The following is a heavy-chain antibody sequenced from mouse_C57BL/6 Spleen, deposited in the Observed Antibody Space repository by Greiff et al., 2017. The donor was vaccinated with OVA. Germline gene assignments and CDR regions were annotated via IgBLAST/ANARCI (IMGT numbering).Heavy chain of an antibody. CDR2: ISYDGSN. CDR3: ARIYYDYDYFDY. Sequence: EVQLQESGPGLVKPSQSLSLTCSVTGYSITSGYYWNWIRQFPGNQLEWMGYISYDGSNNYNPSLKNRISITRDTSKNQFFLKLNSVTTEDTATYYCARIYYDYDYFDYWGQGTTLTVSS. V-gene: IGHV3-6*01. CDR1: GYSITSGYY. J-gene: IGHJ2*01. D-gene: IGHD2-4*01.